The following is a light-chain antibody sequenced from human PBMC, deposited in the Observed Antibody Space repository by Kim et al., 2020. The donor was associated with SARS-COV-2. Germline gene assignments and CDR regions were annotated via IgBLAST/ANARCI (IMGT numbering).Light chain of an antibody. CDR1: KLGDKY. Sequence: VSPGQTASITCSGDKLGDKYACWYQQKPGQSPVLVIYQDSKRPSGIPERFSGSNSGNTATLTISGTQAMDEADYYCQAWDSSTAWVFGGGTQLAVL. J-gene: IGLJ3*02. CDR2: QDS. V-gene: IGLV3-1*01. CDR3: QAWDSSTAWV.